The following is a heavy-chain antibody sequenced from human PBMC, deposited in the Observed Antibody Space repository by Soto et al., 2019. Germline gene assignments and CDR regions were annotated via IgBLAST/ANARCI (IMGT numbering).Heavy chain of an antibody. CDR3: ARKGYGLGGYDI. Sequence: GGSLRLSCAASGFTFSSYWMSWVRQAPGKGLEWMANIKQDGSEKYYVDFVKGRFTISRDNAKNSLYLQMDSLRADDTAVYYCARKGYGLGGYDIWGQGTTVTVSS. J-gene: IGHJ3*02. V-gene: IGHV3-7*01. CDR2: IKQDGSEK. CDR1: GFTFSSYW. D-gene: IGHD2-15*01.